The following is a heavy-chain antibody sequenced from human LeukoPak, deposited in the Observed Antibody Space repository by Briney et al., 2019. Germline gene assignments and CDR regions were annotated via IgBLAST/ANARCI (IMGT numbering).Heavy chain of an antibody. V-gene: IGHV4-38-2*01. Sequence: KSSETLSLTCAVSGYSISNGYYWVWIRQPPGRGLEWIGSLYHSDSAYYNTSLRSRVSMSVDTSKNQFSLTLSFVTAADTAVYYCARQHDSYYYYYIDVCGSGTTVTVSS. CDR2: LYHSDSA. CDR1: GYSISNGYY. J-gene: IGHJ6*03. CDR3: ARQHDSYYYYYIDV.